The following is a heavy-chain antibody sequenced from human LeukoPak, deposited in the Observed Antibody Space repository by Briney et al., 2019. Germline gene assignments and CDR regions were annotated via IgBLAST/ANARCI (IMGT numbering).Heavy chain of an antibody. CDR2: INHSGST. V-gene: IGHV4-34*01. D-gene: IGHD6-19*01. CDR1: GGSFSGYY. J-gene: IGHJ4*02. Sequence: SETLSLTCAVYGGSFSGYYWSWIRQPPGKGLEWIGEINHSGSTNYNPSLKSRVTISVDTSKNQFPLKLSSVTAADTAVYYCARGLGEAVAGTVYWGQGTLVTVSS. CDR3: ARGLGEAVAGTVY.